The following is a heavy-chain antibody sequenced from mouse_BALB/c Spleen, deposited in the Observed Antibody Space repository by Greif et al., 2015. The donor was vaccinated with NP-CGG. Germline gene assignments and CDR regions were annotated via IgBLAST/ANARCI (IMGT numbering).Heavy chain of an antibody. Sequence: VQLVESGAELVKPGASVKLSCKASGYTFTSYYMYWVKQRPGQGLEWIGEINPSNGGTNFNEKFKSRATLTVDKSSSTAYMQLSSLTSEDSAVYYCTRWRMGAMDYWGQGTSVTVSS. CDR3: TRWRMGAMDY. CDR2: INPSNGGT. J-gene: IGHJ4*01. CDR1: GYTFTSYY. V-gene: IGHV1S81*02.